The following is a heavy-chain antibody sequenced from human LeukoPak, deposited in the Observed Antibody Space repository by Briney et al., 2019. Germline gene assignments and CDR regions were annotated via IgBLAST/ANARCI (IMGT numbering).Heavy chain of an antibody. CDR2: IYPGDSDT. J-gene: IGHJ5*02. CDR1: GYSFTDYW. V-gene: IGHV5-51*01. Sequence: GESLKISCKGSGYSFTDYWIGWVRQMPGKGPEWMGIIYPGDSDTRYSPSFQGQVTISADKSISTAYLQWSSLKASDTAMYYCARHLRLWQNWFDPWGQGTLVTVSS. CDR3: ARHLRLWQNWFDP. D-gene: IGHD5-18*01.